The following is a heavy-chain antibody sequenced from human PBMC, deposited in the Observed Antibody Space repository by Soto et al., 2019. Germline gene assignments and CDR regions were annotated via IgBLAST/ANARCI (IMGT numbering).Heavy chain of an antibody. V-gene: IGHV3-23*01. Sequence: GGSLRLSCAASGFTFSSYAMSWVRQAPGKGLEWVSAISGSGGSTYYADSVKGRFTISRDNSKNTLYLQMNSLRAEDTAVYYCAKVAAFLIVSFAPNWFEPWGQRTLVTVSS. CDR3: AKVAAFLIVSFAPNWFEP. D-gene: IGHD3-16*02. CDR1: GFTFSSYA. CDR2: ISGSGGST. J-gene: IGHJ5*02.